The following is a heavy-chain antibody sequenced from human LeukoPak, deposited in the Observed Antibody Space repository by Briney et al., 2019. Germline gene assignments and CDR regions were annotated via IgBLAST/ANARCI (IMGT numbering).Heavy chain of an antibody. Sequence: GGSLRLSCAASGFTFSSYGMHWVRQAPGKGLEWVAVIWYDGSNKYYADSVKGRFTISRDNSKNTLYLQMGSLRAEDMAVYYCARDHTIFGVVTPFDYWGQGTLVTVSS. J-gene: IGHJ4*02. CDR3: ARDHTIFGVVTPFDY. V-gene: IGHV3-33*01. CDR2: IWYDGSNK. CDR1: GFTFSSYG. D-gene: IGHD3-3*01.